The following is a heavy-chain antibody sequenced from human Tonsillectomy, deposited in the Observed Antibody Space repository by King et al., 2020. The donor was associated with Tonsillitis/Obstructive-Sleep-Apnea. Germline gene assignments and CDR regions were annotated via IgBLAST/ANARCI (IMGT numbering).Heavy chain of an antibody. J-gene: IGHJ6*02. V-gene: IGHV1-2*02. Sequence: VQLVESGAEVKKPGASVKVSCKASGYTFTGYYIHWVRQAPGQGLEWMGWINPNSGGTNYAQKFQGRVTMTRDTSISTANMELSSLTSDDTAVYYCARTSDRGPNYYYGMDVWGQGTTVTVSS. CDR1: GYTFTGYY. D-gene: IGHD3-22*01. CDR3: ARTSDRGPNYYYGMDV. CDR2: INPNSGGT.